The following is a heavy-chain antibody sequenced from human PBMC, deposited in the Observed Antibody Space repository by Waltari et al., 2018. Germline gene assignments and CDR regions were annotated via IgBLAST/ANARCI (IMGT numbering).Heavy chain of an antibody. V-gene: IGHV4-34*01. Sequence: QVQLQQWGAGLLKPSETLSLTCAVYGGSFSGYYWSWIRQPPGKGLEWIGEINHSGSTNYNPSLKRRVTISVDTSKNQFSLKLSSVTAADTAVYYCARRQSYDFWSGYYTGTGFDPWGQGTLVTVSS. CDR3: ARRQSYDFWSGYYTGTGFDP. D-gene: IGHD3-3*01. CDR1: GGSFSGYY. J-gene: IGHJ5*02. CDR2: INHSGST.